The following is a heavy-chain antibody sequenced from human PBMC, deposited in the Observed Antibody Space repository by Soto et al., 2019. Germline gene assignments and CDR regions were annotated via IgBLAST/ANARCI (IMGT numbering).Heavy chain of an antibody. CDR1: GFSFGNYW. J-gene: IGHJ4*02. Sequence: SLRLSCAVSGFSFGNYWMSWVRQAPGKGLEWLASIKEDGSERYYLDPVKGRFTISRDNAKDSLSLQMNSLRGEDTAFYYCARDVGPVTIFGEALSGYFDFWGQGTLVTVSS. V-gene: IGHV3-7*03. D-gene: IGHD3-3*01. CDR3: ARDVGPVTIFGEALSGYFDF. CDR2: IKEDGSER.